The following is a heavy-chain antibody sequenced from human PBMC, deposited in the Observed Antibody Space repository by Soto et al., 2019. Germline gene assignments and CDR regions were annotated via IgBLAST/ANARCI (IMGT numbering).Heavy chain of an antibody. CDR2: ISGGGGST. J-gene: IGHJ4*02. D-gene: IGHD6-6*01. Sequence: GGSLRLSCAASGFTFSAYGMTWVRQAPGKGLEWVSAISGGGGSTYYADSVKGRFTISRDNSKNALYLQMNSLRAEDTAVYYCVNHLEYSSSSPVDYWGQGTLVTVSS. CDR1: GFTFSAYG. CDR3: VNHLEYSSSSPVDY. V-gene: IGHV3-23*01.